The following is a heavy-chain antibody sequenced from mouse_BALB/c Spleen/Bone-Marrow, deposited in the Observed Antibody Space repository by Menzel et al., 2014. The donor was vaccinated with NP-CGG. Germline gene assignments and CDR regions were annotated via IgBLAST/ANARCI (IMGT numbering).Heavy chain of an antibody. Sequence: EVQGVESGGGSVQPGGSLRLSCATSGFTFTDYYMSWVRQPPGKALEWLGFIRNKANGYTTEYSASVKGRFTISRDNSQSILYLQMNTLRAEDSATYYCARDDYYAMDYWGQGTSVTVSS. J-gene: IGHJ4*01. CDR1: GFTFTDYY. CDR3: ARDDYYAMDY. CDR2: IRNKANGYTT. V-gene: IGHV7-3*02.